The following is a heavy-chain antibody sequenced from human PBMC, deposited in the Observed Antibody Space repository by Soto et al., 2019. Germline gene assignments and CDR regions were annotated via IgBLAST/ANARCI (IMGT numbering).Heavy chain of an antibody. Sequence: QVQLVQSGAEVKKPGASVKVSCKASGYTFTSYGINWVRQAPGQRLEWMGWISAYNGNTNYAHKLQGSDTMTTDTSTRTDYMELRSLSSDYTAFYYCASVLRVDPPEVEVWGQDTTVTVAS. CDR2: ISAYNGNT. D-gene: IGHD2-2*01. CDR3: ASVLRVDPPEVEV. J-gene: IGHJ6*02. V-gene: IGHV1-18*01. CDR1: GYTFTSYG.